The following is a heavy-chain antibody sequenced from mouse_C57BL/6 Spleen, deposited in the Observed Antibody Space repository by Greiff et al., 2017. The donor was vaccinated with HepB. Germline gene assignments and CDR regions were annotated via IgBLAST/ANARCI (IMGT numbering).Heavy chain of an antibody. CDR3: ARWGNPYYFDY. V-gene: IGHV1-61*01. Sequence: QVQLKESGAELVRPGSSVKLSCKASGYTFTSYWMDWVKQRPGQGLEWIGNIYPSDSETHYNQKFKDKATLTVDKSSSTAYMQLSSLTSEDSAVYYCARWGNPYYFDYWGQGTTLTVSS. D-gene: IGHD2-1*01. CDR1: GYTFTSYW. CDR2: IYPSDSET. J-gene: IGHJ2*01.